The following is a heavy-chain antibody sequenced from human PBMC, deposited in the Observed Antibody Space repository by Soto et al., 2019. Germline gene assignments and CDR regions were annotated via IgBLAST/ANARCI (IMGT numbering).Heavy chain of an antibody. CDR1: GGSVSSGRNY. V-gene: IGHV4-61*01. D-gene: IGHD2-21*02. CDR2: MYYSGST. CDR3: ARGSHCGGDCYSGHYYYYGMDV. J-gene: IGHJ6*02. Sequence: PSETLSLTCTVSGGSVSSGRNYWNWIRQPPGKGLEWIGYMYYSGSTNYNPSLKSRVTISVDTSKNQFSLKLTSVTAADTAVYYCARGSHCGGDCYSGHYYYYGMDVWGQGTTVTVSS.